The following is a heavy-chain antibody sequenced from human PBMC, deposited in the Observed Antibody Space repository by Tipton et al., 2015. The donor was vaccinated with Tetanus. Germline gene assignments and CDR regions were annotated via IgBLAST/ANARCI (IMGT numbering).Heavy chain of an antibody. D-gene: IGHD5-18*01. J-gene: IGHJ2*01. CDR2: INHSGST. CDR3: ARGGSYSYGPRGFDL. V-gene: IGHV4-34*01. Sequence: TLSLTCSVSGVSIKGGGFYWSWIRQSPGKGLEWIGEINHSGSTTYSPSFKSRVTISVDTPKNQFSLKLTSLTVADTAVYYCARGGSYSYGPRGFDLWGRGTLVTVSS. CDR1: GVSIKGGGFY.